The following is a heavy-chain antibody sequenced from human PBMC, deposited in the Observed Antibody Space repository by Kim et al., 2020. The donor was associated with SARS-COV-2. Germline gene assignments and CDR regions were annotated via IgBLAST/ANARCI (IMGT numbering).Heavy chain of an antibody. J-gene: IGHJ6*02. CDR2: ISGSGGST. D-gene: IGHD3-22*01. V-gene: IGHV3-23*01. CDR3: AKVRRGFTMIVVAPKRYYGMDV. CDR1: GFTFSSYA. Sequence: GGSLRLSCAASGFTFSSYAMSWVRQAPGKGLEWVSAISGSGGSTYYADSVKGRFTISRDNSKNTLYLQMNSLRAEDTAVYYCAKVRRGFTMIVVAPKRYYGMDVWGQGTTVTVSS.